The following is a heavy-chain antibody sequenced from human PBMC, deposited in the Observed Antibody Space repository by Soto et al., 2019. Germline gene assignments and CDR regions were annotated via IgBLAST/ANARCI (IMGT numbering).Heavy chain of an antibody. Sequence: VASVKVSCKASGGTFSSYAISWVRQAPGQGLEWMGGIIPIFGTANYAQKFQGRVTITADESTSTAYMELSSLRSEDTAVYYCAREKGYYDILTGAYYYYGMDVWGQGTTVTVSS. CDR1: GGTFSSYA. J-gene: IGHJ6*02. V-gene: IGHV1-69*13. CDR3: AREKGYYDILTGAYYYYGMDV. D-gene: IGHD3-9*01. CDR2: IIPIFGTA.